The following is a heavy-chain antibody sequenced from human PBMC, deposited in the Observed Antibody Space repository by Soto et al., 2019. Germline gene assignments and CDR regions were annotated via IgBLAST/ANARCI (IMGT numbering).Heavy chain of an antibody. CDR1: GGSISGHY. V-gene: IGHV4-59*11. Sequence: LSLTCTVSGGSISGHYWIWIRQPPGKGLEWIGYIFYSGSTNYNPSLKSRVTISVDTPKNQFSLKLSSVTAADTAVYYCARVGSSGWAPDYWGQGTLVTVSS. CDR3: ARVGSSGWAPDY. J-gene: IGHJ4*02. CDR2: IFYSGST. D-gene: IGHD6-19*01.